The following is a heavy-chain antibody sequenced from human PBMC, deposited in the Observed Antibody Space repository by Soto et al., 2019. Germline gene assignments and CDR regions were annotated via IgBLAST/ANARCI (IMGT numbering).Heavy chain of an antibody. CDR1: GFTFSSYA. J-gene: IGHJ4*02. V-gene: IGHV3-30*09. D-gene: IGHD3-22*01. CDR3: ARDYFQDYYDSSGYLDY. CDR2: ISYDGSNK. Sequence: PGGSLRLSCAASGFTFSSYAMHWVRQAPGKGLEWVAVISYDGSNKYYADSVKGRFAISRDNSKNTLYLQMNSLRAEDTAVYYSARDYFQDYYDSSGYLDYWGQGTLVTVS.